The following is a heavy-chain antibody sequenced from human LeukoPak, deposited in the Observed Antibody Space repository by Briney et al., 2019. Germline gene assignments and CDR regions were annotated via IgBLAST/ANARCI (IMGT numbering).Heavy chain of an antibody. CDR2: IHYSGST. V-gene: IGHV4-59*08. D-gene: IGHD3-22*01. CDR1: GGSISSYY. J-gene: IGHJ4*02. Sequence: PSETLSLTRTVSGGSISSYYWSWIRQPPGKGLECIGYIHYSGSTNYDPSLKSRVTISKDTSKNQFSLKLSSVTAADTAVYYCARGERYYDNLDYWGQGTLVTVSS. CDR3: ARGERYYDNLDY.